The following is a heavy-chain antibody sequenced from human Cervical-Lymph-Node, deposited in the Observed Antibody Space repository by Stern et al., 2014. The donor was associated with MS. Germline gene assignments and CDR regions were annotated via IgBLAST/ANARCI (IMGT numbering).Heavy chain of an antibody. CDR1: GFTFSNYA. CDR2: VRGSGGRT. J-gene: IGHJ4*02. D-gene: IGHD5-18*01. V-gene: IGHV3-23*04. CDR3: AKDVGRFVDTAMEFGY. Sequence: EVQLVESGGGLVQPGGSLSLSCAASGFTFSNYAMSWVRQAPGTGLELVSTVRGSGGRTYYADSVQGRFTISRDDSKNTLYLPIHSLRAEDTGVYYCAKDVGRFVDTAMEFGYWGQGTLVTVSS.